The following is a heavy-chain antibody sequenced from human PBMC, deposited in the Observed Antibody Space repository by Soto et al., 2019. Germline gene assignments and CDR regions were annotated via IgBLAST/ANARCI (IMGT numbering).Heavy chain of an antibody. CDR1: GGSISSSSYY. Sequence: PSETLSLTCTFPGGSISSSSYYLGWIRQPPGKGLEWIGSIYYSGSTYYNPSLKSRVTISVDTSKNQFSLKLSSVTAADTAVYYCARKIGREDGSYYFDYWGQGTLVTVSS. CDR2: IYYSGST. V-gene: IGHV4-39*01. J-gene: IGHJ4*02. CDR3: ARKIGREDGSYYFDY. D-gene: IGHD3-16*02.